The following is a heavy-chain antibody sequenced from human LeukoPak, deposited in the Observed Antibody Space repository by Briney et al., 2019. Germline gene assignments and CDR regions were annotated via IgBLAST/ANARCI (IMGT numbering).Heavy chain of an antibody. D-gene: IGHD5-18*01. CDR2: ISNSGSST. J-gene: IGHJ3*02. Sequence: GGSLRLSCAASGFTFTSYAMTWVRQAPGKGLEWVSGISNSGSSTYYADSVKGRFTISRDNSKNTLYLQLSSLRAEDTAVYYCARDLLGPFRDKAMVSQAFDIWGQGTMVTVSS. V-gene: IGHV3-23*05. CDR3: ARDLLGPFRDKAMVSQAFDI. CDR1: GFTFTSYA.